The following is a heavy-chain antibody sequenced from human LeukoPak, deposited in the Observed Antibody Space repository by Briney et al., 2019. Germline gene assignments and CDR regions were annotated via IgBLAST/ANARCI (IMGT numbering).Heavy chain of an antibody. CDR3: ARYSDKGKYYFDY. CDR1: GGSISSSNW. J-gene: IGHJ4*02. V-gene: IGHV4-4*02. Sequence: SGTLSLTCAVSGGSISSSNWWSWVRQPPGKGLEWIGEIYHSGSTNYNPSLKSRVTISVDTSKNQFSLKLSPVTAADTAVYYCARYSDKGKYYFDYWGQGTLVTVSS. D-gene: IGHD3-22*01. CDR2: IYHSGST.